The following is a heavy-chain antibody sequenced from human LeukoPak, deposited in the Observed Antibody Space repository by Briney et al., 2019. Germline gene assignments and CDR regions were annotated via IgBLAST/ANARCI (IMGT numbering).Heavy chain of an antibody. CDR2: INTGNGNT. Sequence: ASVKVSCKTSGYTFTDYYMHWVRQAPGQRLEWMGWINTGNGNTKYSQEFQGRVTITRDTSANTAYMELSSLRSEDMAVYYRARAVKYRSGPLTDLLPYYFDYWGQGTLVTVSS. V-gene: IGHV1-3*03. D-gene: IGHD6-19*01. CDR3: ARAVKYRSGPLTDLLPYYFDY. CDR1: GYTFTDYY. J-gene: IGHJ4*02.